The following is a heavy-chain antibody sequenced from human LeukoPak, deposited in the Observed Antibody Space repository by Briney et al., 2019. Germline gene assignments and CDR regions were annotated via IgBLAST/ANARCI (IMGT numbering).Heavy chain of an antibody. CDR3: TRLLPSSHHFFDS. J-gene: IGHJ4*02. CDR1: GFTVSNDY. Sequence: GGSLRLSCAVSGFTVSNDYMSWVRQASGKGLEWVSVIYGGGDTYYADSVRGRFTISRDNFENALFLQMDSLRAEDTAVYYCTRLLPSSHHFFDSWGQGTLVTVSS. V-gene: IGHV3-53*01. D-gene: IGHD6-6*01. CDR2: IYGGGDT.